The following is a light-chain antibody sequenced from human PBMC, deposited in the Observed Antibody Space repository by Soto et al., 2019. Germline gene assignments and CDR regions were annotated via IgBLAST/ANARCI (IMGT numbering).Light chain of an antibody. Sequence: QSVLTQPPSVSAAPGQKVTISCSGSSSNIGNNYVSWYQQLPGTAPKLLIYDNNNRPSRIPDRFSGSKSGTSATLGITGLQTGDEADYYCGAWDSSLSGGVFGTGTKPPS. CDR1: SSNIGNNY. CDR2: DNN. CDR3: GAWDSSLSGGV. V-gene: IGLV1-51*01. J-gene: IGLJ1*01.